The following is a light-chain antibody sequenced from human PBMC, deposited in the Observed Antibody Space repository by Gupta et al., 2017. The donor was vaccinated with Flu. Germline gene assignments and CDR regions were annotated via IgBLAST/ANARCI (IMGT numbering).Light chain of an antibody. CDR2: DVF. CDR1: QSVRNF. J-gene: IGKJ4*01. Sequence: LTQSPATLSLSPGERATLSCRASQSVRNFLAGDQQKPGQSPRLLIYDVFNRATGIPARFSGSGSGTDFILTISSLEPEDFAVYYCQLSSAFGGGTKVEI. CDR3: QLSSA. V-gene: IGKV3-11*01.